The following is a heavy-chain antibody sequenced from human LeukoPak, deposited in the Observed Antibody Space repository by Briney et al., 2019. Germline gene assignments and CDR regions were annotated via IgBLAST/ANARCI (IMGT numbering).Heavy chain of an antibody. CDR2: IYYSGST. J-gene: IGHJ4*02. V-gene: IGHV4-39*07. Sequence: SETLSLTCTVSGGSISSSSYYWGWIRQPPGKGLEWIGSIYYSGSTYYNPSLKSRVSISVDTSKIQFSLKLSSVTAADAALYYCARSLSERRYFDSSGYLHRGEGVYYFDYWGQGTLVTVSS. D-gene: IGHD3-22*01. CDR1: GGSISSSSYY. CDR3: ARSLSERRYFDSSGYLHRGEGVYYFDY.